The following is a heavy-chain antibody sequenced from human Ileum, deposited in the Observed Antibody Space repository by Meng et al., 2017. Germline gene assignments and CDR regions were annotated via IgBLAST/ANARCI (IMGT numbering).Heavy chain of an antibody. Sequence: QVQLQELGPGLVKPSQTPSLTCTVSGGSISSGGYYWSWFRQHPGKGLEWIGYIYYSGTTYYNPSLKSRVTISVDTSKNQFSLKLSSVTAADAAVYYCARYGGSGSYWHFDPWGRGTLVTVSS. V-gene: IGHV4-31*03. D-gene: IGHD3-10*01. J-gene: IGHJ2*01. CDR3: ARYGGSGSYWHFDP. CDR2: IYYSGTT. CDR1: GGSISSGGYY.